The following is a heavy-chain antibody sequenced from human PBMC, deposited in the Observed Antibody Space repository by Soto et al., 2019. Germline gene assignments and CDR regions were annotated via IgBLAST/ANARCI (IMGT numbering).Heavy chain of an antibody. CDR3: ARNGSGSYYYYYGMDV. D-gene: IGHD3-10*01. CDR1: GFTFSSYA. J-gene: IGHJ6*02. V-gene: IGHV3-30-3*01. CDR2: ISYDGGNK. Sequence: PGGSLRLSCAASGFTFSSYAMHWVRQAPGKGLEWVAVISYDGGNKYYADSVKGRFTISRDNAKNTLYLQMNSLRAEDTALYYCARNGSGSYYYYYGMDVWGQGTTVTVSS.